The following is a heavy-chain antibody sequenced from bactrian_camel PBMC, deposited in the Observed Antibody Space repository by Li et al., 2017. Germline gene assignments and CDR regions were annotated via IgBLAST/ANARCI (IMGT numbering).Heavy chain of an antibody. CDR2: IDSDGRST. Sequence: HVQLVESGGGSVQAGGSLRLSCAGAENSYMRCSMGWYRQAPGKGLEWVSAIDSDGRSTHYNDFVKGRFTISRDNAKNSLYLQMISLESEDTAMYYCAALRPPCTVYSGADYKGQGTQVTVS. J-gene: IGHJ4*01. V-gene: IGHV3S1*01. CDR1: ENSYMRCS. D-gene: IGHD2*01.